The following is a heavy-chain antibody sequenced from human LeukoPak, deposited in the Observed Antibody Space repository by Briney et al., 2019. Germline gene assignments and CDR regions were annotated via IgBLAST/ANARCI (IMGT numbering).Heavy chain of an antibody. CDR3: ARDLRSGEGIAYYYYYGMDV. V-gene: IGHV4-34*01. D-gene: IGHD6-13*01. Sequence: PSETLSLTCAVYGGSFSGYYWSWIRQPPGKGLEWIGEINHSGSTNYNPSLKSRDTISVDTSKNQFSLQLNSVTPEDTAVYYCARDLRSGEGIAYYYYYGMDVWGQGTTVTVSS. CDR2: INHSGST. CDR1: GGSFSGYY. J-gene: IGHJ6*02.